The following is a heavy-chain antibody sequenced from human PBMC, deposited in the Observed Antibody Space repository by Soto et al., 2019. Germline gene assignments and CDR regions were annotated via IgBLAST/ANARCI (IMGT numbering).Heavy chain of an antibody. Sequence: EVQLLESGGGLVQPGGSLRLSCAASGFTFSSYAMSWVRQAPGKGLEWVLAVSSSGGSTYYADSVKGRFTISRDNSKNTLYLQMNSLRAEDTAVYYCAKYSTSLRGGQFDYWGQGTLVTVSS. CDR2: VSSSGGST. CDR1: GFTFSSYA. V-gene: IGHV3-23*01. CDR3: AKYSTSLRGGQFDY. J-gene: IGHJ4*02. D-gene: IGHD6-13*01.